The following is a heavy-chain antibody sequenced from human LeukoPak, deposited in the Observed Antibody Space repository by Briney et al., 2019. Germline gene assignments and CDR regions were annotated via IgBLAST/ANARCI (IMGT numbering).Heavy chain of an antibody. V-gene: IGHV3-74*01. J-gene: IGHJ6*03. D-gene: IGHD1-26*01. Sequence: GGSLRLSCAASGFTFSSYWMHWVRQAPGKGLVWVSRINSDGSSTSYADSVKGRFTISRDNAKNTLYLQMNSLRAEDTAVYYCARLGSYYPYYYYMDVWGKGTTVTISS. CDR2: INSDGSST. CDR3: ARLGSYYPYYYYMDV. CDR1: GFTFSSYW.